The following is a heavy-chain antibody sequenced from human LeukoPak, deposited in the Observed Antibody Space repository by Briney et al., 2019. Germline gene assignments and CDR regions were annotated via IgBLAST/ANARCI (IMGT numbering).Heavy chain of an antibody. CDR3: ARRINTNYYYGSGSYGDWFDP. D-gene: IGHD3-10*01. CDR1: GGSISSYY. Sequence: SETLSLTCTVSGGSISSYYWSWIRQPPGKGLEWIGYIYYSGSTNYNPSLKSRVAISVDTSKNQFSLKLSSVTAADTAVYYCARRINTNYYYGSGSYGDWFDPWGQGTLVTVSS. CDR2: IYYSGST. J-gene: IGHJ5*02. V-gene: IGHV4-59*08.